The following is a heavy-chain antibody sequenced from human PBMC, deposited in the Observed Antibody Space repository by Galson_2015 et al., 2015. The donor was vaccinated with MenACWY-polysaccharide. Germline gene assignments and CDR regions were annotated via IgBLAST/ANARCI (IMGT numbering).Heavy chain of an antibody. V-gene: IGHV3-23*01. CDR3: AKDRSGNPDY. CDR1: GFTFSGYA. CDR2: ISGSGGST. J-gene: IGHJ4*02. Sequence: LRLSCAASGFTFSGYAMGWVRQAPGKGLEWVSAISGSGGSTYYADSVKGRFTISRDNSKNTLYLQMNSLRAEDTAVYYCAKDRSGNPDYWGQGTLVTVSS. D-gene: IGHD4-23*01.